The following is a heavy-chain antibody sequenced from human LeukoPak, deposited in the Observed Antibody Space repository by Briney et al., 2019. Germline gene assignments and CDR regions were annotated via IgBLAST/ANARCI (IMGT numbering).Heavy chain of an antibody. V-gene: IGHV1-69*13. J-gene: IGHJ4*02. Sequence: GASVKVSCKASGGTFSSYAISWVRQAPGQGLEWMGGIIPIFGTANYAQKFQGRVTITADESTSTAYMELSSLRSEGTAVYYCARASSAADYYDSSGYYFDYWGQGTLVTVSS. CDR2: IIPIFGTA. D-gene: IGHD3-22*01. CDR3: ARASSAADYYDSSGYYFDY. CDR1: GGTFSSYA.